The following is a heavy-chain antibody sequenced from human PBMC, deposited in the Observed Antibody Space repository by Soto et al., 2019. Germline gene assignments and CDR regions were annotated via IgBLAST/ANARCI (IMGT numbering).Heavy chain of an antibody. J-gene: IGHJ4*02. D-gene: IGHD3-3*01. CDR1: GFTFSSYG. CDR2: ISYDGSNK. Sequence: QVQLVESGGGVVQPGRSLRLSCAASGFTFSSYGMHWVRQAPGKGLEWVAVISYDGSNKYYADSVKGRFTISRDNSKNTLYLQMNSLRAEDTAVYYCAKDTRLTKRGFDYWGQGTLVTVSS. V-gene: IGHV3-30*18. CDR3: AKDTRLTKRGFDY.